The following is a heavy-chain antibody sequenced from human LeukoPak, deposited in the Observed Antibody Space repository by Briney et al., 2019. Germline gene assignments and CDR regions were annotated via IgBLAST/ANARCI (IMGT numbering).Heavy chain of an antibody. J-gene: IGHJ6*02. CDR1: GFTFSSYS. V-gene: IGHV3-48*01. D-gene: IGHD3-10*01. CDR3: AKDTYGSGSYYNEYYGMDV. CDR2: ISSSSSTI. Sequence: GGSLRLSCAASGFTFSSYSMNWVRQAPGKGLEWVSYISSSSSTIYYADSVKGRFTISRDNSKNTLYLQMNSLRAEDTAVYYCAKDTYGSGSYYNEYYGMDVWGQGTTVTVSS.